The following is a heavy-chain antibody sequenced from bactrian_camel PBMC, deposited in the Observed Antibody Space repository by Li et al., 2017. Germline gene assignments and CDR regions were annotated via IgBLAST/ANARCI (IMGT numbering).Heavy chain of an antibody. CDR1: GYTSSPYC. J-gene: IGHJ4*01. D-gene: IGHD4*01. CDR3: AADLSRSCYSSDLNNPGNFNY. Sequence: HVQLVESGGGSVQAGGSLRVSCVASGYTSSPYCMGWFRQAPGKEREGVATIESDGSTSYADSAKGRFTISQDSAENTLYLQMNSLNADDSAMYYCAADLSRSCYSSDLNNPGNFNYWGQ. V-gene: IGHV3S53*01. CDR2: IESDGST.